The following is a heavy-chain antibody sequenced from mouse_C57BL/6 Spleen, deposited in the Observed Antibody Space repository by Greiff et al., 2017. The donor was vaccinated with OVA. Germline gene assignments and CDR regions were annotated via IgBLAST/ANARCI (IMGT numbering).Heavy chain of an antibody. J-gene: IGHJ2*01. D-gene: IGHD1-1*02. V-gene: IGHV1-52*01. CDR1: GYTFTSYW. CDR2: IDPSDSET. Sequence: QVQLQQPGAELVRPGSSVKLSCKASGYTFTSYWMHWVKQRPIQGLEWIGNIDPSDSETHYNQKFKDKATLTVDKSSSTAYMQLSSLTYEDSAVYYCAREGGGFLDYWGQGTTLTVSS. CDR3: AREGGGFLDY.